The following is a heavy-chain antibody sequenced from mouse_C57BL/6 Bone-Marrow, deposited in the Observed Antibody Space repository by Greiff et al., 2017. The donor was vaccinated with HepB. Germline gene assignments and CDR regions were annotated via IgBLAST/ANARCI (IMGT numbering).Heavy chain of an antibody. CDR2: ISSGGSYT. CDR3: ARLPADY. V-gene: IGHV5-6*01. J-gene: IGHJ2*01. Sequence: EVQLVESGGDLVKPGGSLKLSCAASGFTFSSYGMSWVRQTPDKRQEWVATISSGGSYTYYPDSVKGRFTISRDNAKNTLYLQMSSLKSEDTAMYYCARLPADYWGQGTTLTVSS. CDR1: GFTFSSYG.